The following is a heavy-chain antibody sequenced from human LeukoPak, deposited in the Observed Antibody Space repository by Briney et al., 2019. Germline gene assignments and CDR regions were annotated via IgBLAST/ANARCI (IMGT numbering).Heavy chain of an antibody. CDR1: GFIFSSYA. CDR3: AKDGRDSSGWYRNYYDY. D-gene: IGHD6-19*01. CDR2: TSAGGSGT. Sequence: GGSLRLSCAASGFIFSSYAMSWVRQAPGKGLEWVSVTSAGGSGTYYADSVKGRFTISRDNSKTTLYLQMNSLRAEDTAVYYCAKDGRDSSGWYRNYYDYWGQGTLVTVSS. V-gene: IGHV3-23*01. J-gene: IGHJ4*02.